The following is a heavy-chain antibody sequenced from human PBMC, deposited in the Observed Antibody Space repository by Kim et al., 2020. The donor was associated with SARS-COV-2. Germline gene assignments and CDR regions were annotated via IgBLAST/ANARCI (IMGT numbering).Heavy chain of an antibody. CDR1: GFTFSNYE. J-gene: IGHJ4*02. Sequence: GGSLRLSCAASGFTFSNYEMNWVRQAPGKGLEWVSHISSSVNTIDYADSVKGRFTISRDNAKKSLYLQMNSLRAEDTAVYYCARGGQLEQPDFFDYWGQGTLVTVSS. CDR2: ISSSVNTI. V-gene: IGHV3-48*03. CDR3: ARGGQLEQPDFFDY. D-gene: IGHD6-13*01.